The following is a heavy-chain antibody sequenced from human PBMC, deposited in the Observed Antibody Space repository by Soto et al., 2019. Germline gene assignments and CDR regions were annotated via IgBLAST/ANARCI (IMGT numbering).Heavy chain of an antibody. Sequence: PSETLSLTCTVSGGSVSNDNFYWGWIRQPPGKGLEWIGYVHSSGITNYNPSLKRRATISVDTSRNQFSLRLSSVTAADTAVYYCARGLTMGQLPSHFDHWGQGTLVTVSS. CDR2: VHSSGIT. J-gene: IGHJ5*02. V-gene: IGHV4-61*01. CDR3: ARGLTMGQLPSHFDH. CDR1: GGSVSNDNFY. D-gene: IGHD3-16*01.